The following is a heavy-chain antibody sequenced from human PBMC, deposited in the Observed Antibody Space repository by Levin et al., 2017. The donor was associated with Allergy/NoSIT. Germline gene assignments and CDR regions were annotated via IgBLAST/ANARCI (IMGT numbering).Heavy chain of an antibody. CDR3: ARGDSRGIIFDY. CDR1: GGSISSGGYY. CDR2: IYYSGST. D-gene: IGHD3-22*01. Sequence: SETLSLTCTVSGGSISSGGYYWSWIRQHPGKGLEWIGYIYYSGSTYYNPSLKSRVTISVDTSKNQFSLKLSSVTAADTAVYYCARGDSRGIIFDYWGQGTLVTVSS. J-gene: IGHJ4*02. V-gene: IGHV4-31*03.